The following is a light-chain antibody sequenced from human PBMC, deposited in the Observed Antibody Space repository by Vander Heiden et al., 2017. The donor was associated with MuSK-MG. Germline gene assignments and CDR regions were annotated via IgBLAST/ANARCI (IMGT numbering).Light chain of an antibody. V-gene: IGLV1-44*01. CDR3: AAWDDSLNGVV. J-gene: IGLJ2*01. CDR2: SNN. Sequence: QSVLTQPPSASGTPGQSVTISCSGSSSHIGSTPVNWYQQLPGPAPNLLIYSNNQRPSGVPDRVSGSKSGTSASLAISGLQSEDEADDDCAAWDDSLNGVVFGGGTKLTVL. CDR1: SSHIGSTP.